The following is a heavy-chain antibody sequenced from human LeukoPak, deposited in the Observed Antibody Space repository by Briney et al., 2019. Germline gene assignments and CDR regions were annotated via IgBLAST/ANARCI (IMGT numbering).Heavy chain of an antibody. J-gene: IGHJ4*02. CDR1: GYILYDFT. Sequence: PGGSLRLSCAASGYILYDFTIHWVRHVRGKGLEWVSLINWDGGSTYYADSVKGRFTISRDNSKNSLYLQMDSLTTEDTAFYYCAKGDVDSPMNFYHWGQGTLVTVSS. CDR3: AKGDVDSPMNFYH. CDR2: INWDGGST. V-gene: IGHV3-43*01. D-gene: IGHD5-12*01.